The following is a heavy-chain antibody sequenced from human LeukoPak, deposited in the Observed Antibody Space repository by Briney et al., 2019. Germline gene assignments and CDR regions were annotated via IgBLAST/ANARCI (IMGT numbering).Heavy chain of an antibody. CDR2: ISSSGSTI. D-gene: IGHD3-10*01. CDR1: GFTFSSYE. V-gene: IGHV3-48*03. Sequence: GGSLRLSCAASGFTFSSYEMNWVRQAPGKGLEWVSYISSSGSTIYYADSVKGRFTISRDNAKNSLYLQMNSLRAEDTAVYYCAREGALWFGEYRAFDIWGQGTMVTVSS. CDR3: AREGALWFGEYRAFDI. J-gene: IGHJ3*02.